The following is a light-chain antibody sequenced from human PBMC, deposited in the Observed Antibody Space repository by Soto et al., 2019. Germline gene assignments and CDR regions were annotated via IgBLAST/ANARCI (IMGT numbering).Light chain of an antibody. CDR3: QQYGTSPALT. Sequence: DIVLTQSPGTLSLSPGERATLSCRASQSLSSSYLAWYQQKPGQAPRLLIYGASSSATGIPDRFSGSGSGTDFTLTISRLEPEDFAVYYCQQYGTSPALTFGGGTKVEIK. J-gene: IGKJ4*01. CDR2: GAS. V-gene: IGKV3-20*01. CDR1: QSLSSSY.